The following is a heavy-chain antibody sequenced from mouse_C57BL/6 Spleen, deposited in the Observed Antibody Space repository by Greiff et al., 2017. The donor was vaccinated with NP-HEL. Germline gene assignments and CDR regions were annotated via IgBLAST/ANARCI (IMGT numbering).Heavy chain of an antibody. J-gene: IGHJ1*03. V-gene: IGHV1-52*01. Sequence: QVQLQQPGADLVRPGSSVKLSCKASGYTFTSYWMHWVKQRPIQGLEWIGNIDPSDSETHYNQKFKDKATLTVDKSSSTAYMQLSSLTSEDSAVYYCASEHYGSSYGWYFDVWGTGTTVTVSS. CDR2: IDPSDSET. CDR3: ASEHYGSSYGWYFDV. CDR1: GYTFTSYW. D-gene: IGHD1-1*01.